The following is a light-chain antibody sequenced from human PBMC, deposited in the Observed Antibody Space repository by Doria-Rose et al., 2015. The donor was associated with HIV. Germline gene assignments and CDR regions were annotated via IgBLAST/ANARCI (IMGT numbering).Light chain of an antibody. Sequence: QSALTQPPSASGSLGQSVTISCTGTSSDVGAYSYVSWYRQYPGKAPKLIIYEVSKRPSGVPDRFSVSKSGNTASLTISGLQAEDEADYYCSSYAGSKNLWVFGGGTQLTVL. CDR3: SSYAGSKNLWV. J-gene: IGLJ3*02. CDR1: SSDVGAYSY. CDR2: EVS. V-gene: IGLV2-8*01.